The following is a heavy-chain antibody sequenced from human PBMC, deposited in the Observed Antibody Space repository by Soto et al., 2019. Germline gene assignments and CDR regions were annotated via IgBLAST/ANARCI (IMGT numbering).Heavy chain of an antibody. Sequence: HVQLVQSGTEVKKPGASVRVSCMVSGYPFTTYYIHWVRQAPGQGLEWMGWIDPRSGGTGYEQKFQARVTMTRDTSISTVYMDLRGLTSDDTALYYCATDDYGIFPYWGQGSLVTVSS. V-gene: IGHV1-2*02. CDR3: ATDDYGIFPY. CDR2: IDPRSGGT. CDR1: GYPFTTYY. D-gene: IGHD3-10*01. J-gene: IGHJ4*02.